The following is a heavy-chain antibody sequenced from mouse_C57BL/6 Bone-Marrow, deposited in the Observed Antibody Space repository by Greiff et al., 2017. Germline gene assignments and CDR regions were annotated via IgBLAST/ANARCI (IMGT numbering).Heavy chain of an antibody. J-gene: IGHJ3*01. CDR1: GYTFTSYW. D-gene: IGHD1-1*01. CDR3: AREGNYYGSSPSWFAD. Sequence: QVQLQQPGAELVMPGASVKLSCKASGYTFTSYWMHWVKQRPGQGLEWIGEIDPSDSYTNYNQKFKGKSTLTVDKSSSTAYMQLSSLTSEDSAVYYCAREGNYYGSSPSWFADWGQGTLVTVSA. CDR2: IDPSDSYT. V-gene: IGHV1-69*01.